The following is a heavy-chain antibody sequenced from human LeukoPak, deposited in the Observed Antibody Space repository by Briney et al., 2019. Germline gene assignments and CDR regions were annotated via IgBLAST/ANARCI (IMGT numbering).Heavy chain of an antibody. Sequence: SETLSLTCTVSGGSISSYYWSWIRQPPGKGLEWIGYIYHSGSTNYNPSLKSRVTISVDTSKNQFSLKLSFVSAADTAVYYCARHTPSYGWFDPWGQGTVVTVSS. V-gene: IGHV4-59*08. CDR1: GGSISSYY. D-gene: IGHD1-26*01. CDR3: ARHTPSYGWFDP. J-gene: IGHJ5*02. CDR2: IYHSGST.